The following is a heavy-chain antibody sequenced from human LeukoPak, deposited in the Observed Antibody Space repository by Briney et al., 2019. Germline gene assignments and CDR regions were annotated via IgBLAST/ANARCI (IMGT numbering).Heavy chain of an antibody. CDR1: GYTFTGYY. CDR2: INPNSGGT. D-gene: IGHD4-23*01. V-gene: IGHV1-2*02. CDR3: AREEAQHGGNTDY. J-gene: IGHJ4*02. Sequence: GASVKVSCKASGYTFTGYYMHWVRQAPGQGLEWMGWINPNSGGTNYAQKFQGRVTMTRDTSISTAYMELSRLRSDDTAVYYCAREEAQHGGNTDYWGQGTLVTVSS.